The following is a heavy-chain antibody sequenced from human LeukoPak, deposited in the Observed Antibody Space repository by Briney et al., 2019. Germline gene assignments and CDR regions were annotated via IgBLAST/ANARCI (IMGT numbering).Heavy chain of an antibody. Sequence: GGSLRLSCAASGLTFSSYWMHWVRQAPGKGLVWVSRINSDGSSTIYADSVKGRFTISRDNAKNTLYLQMNSLRAEDTAVYYCARAGQFDYFDYWGQGTLVTVSS. CDR1: GLTFSSYW. V-gene: IGHV3-74*01. CDR2: INSDGSST. D-gene: IGHD1-14*01. J-gene: IGHJ4*02. CDR3: ARAGQFDYFDY.